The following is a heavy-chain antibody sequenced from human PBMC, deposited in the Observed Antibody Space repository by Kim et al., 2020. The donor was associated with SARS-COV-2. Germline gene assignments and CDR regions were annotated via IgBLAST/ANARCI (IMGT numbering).Heavy chain of an antibody. CDR2: IEDDHSNT. CDR3: AKSLTRAVADSDY. V-gene: IGHV3-23*03. J-gene: IGHJ4*02. Sequence: GGSLRLSCAASGFIFSSYGMSWVHQAPGKGLEWLSLIEDDHSNTYYADSVKGRFTISRDNSKDTLYLQLNSLRAEDTAVYYCAKSLTRAVADSDYWGQGTLVTVSS. D-gene: IGHD6-19*01. CDR1: GFIFSSYG.